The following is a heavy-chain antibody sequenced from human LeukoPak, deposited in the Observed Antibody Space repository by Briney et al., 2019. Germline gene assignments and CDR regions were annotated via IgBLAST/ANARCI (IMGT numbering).Heavy chain of an antibody. Sequence: SQTLSLTCTVSGDSISSGSYYWSWIRQPAGKGLEWIGRISSSGSTNYNPSLKSRVTISVDTSKNQFSLKLRSVTAADTAVYYCARISSSNWYNERGAFDVWGQGTMVTVSS. CDR2: ISSSGST. D-gene: IGHD6-13*01. CDR1: GDSISSGSYY. CDR3: ARISSSNWYNERGAFDV. V-gene: IGHV4-61*02. J-gene: IGHJ3*01.